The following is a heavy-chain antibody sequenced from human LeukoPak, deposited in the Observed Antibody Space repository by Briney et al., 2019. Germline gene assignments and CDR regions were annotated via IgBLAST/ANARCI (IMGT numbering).Heavy chain of an antibody. CDR1: GGTFSSYA. V-gene: IGHV1-69*13. CDR3: ARDMDGDYARPYGMDV. D-gene: IGHD4-17*01. CDR2: IIPIFGTA. Sequence: ASAKVSCKASGGTFSSYAISWVRQAPGQGLEWMGGIIPIFGTANYAQKFQGRVTITADESTSTAHMELSSLRSEDTAVYYCARDMDGDYARPYGMDVWGQGTTVTVSS. J-gene: IGHJ6*02.